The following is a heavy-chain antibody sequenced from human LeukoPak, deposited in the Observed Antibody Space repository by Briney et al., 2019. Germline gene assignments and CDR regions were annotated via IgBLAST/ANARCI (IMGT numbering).Heavy chain of an antibody. V-gene: IGHV4-59*01. J-gene: IGHJ3*02. CDR2: IYYTGST. CDR3: ARDRRQSTKPNDAFDI. D-gene: IGHD1-1*01. CDR1: GGSISSYY. Sequence: SETLSLTCSVSGGSISSYYWSWIRQSPGKGLEWIRYIYYTGSTNYNPSLESRVTISVDTSKKQLSLKLSSVTAADTAVYYCARDRRQSTKPNDAFDIWGQGTMVTVSS.